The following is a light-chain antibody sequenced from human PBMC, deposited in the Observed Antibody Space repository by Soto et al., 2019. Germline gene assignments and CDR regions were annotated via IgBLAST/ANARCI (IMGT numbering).Light chain of an antibody. CDR1: ISDVGSYNL. CDR2: EGS. J-gene: IGLJ3*02. V-gene: IGLV2-23*01. CDR3: CSYAGSTTWV. Sequence: QSVLTQPASVSGSPGQSITISCTGTISDVGSYNLVSWYQQHPDKAPKLIIYEGSKRPSGVSNRFSGSKSGNTASLTMSGLQAEDEADYYCCSYAGSTTWVFGGGTQLTVL.